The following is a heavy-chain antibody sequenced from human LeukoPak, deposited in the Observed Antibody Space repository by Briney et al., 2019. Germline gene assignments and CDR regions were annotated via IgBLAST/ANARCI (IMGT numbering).Heavy chain of an antibody. Sequence: SQTLSLTCTVSGGSISSGGYSWSWIRQHPGKGLEWIGYIYYSGSTYYNPSLKSRVTISVDTSKNQFSLKLSSVTAADTAVYYCARSLSSSWYLDYWGQGTLVTVSS. CDR3: ARSLSSSWYLDY. CDR1: GGSISSGGYS. CDR2: IYYSGST. J-gene: IGHJ4*02. D-gene: IGHD6-13*01. V-gene: IGHV4-31*03.